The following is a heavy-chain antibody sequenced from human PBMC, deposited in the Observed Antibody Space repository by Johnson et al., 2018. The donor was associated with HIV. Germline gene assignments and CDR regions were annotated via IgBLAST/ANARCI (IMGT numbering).Heavy chain of an antibody. CDR3: AKSSPPGLAPLGG. CDR2: IKQAGSEK. D-gene: IGHD6-19*01. Sequence: QVQLVESGGGMVQPGGSLRLSCAASGLTFSGSGMHWVRQAPGKGLEWVANIKQAGSEKYYVDSVKGRFTISRDNSKNTVDRQMNSLRAEDTAVYYCAKSSPPGLAPLGGWGQGTMVTVSS. V-gene: IGHV3-30*02. CDR1: GLTFSGSG. J-gene: IGHJ3*01.